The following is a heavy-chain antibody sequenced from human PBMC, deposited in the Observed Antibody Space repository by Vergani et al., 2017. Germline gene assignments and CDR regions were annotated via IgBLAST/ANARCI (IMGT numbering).Heavy chain of an antibody. CDR1: GFTFDDYA. V-gene: IGHV3-9*01. D-gene: IGHD5-18*01. CDR3: AKDEVDTAMGRIDY. CDR2: ISWNSGSI. Sequence: EVQLVESGGGLVQPGRSLRLSCAASGFTFDDYAMHWVRPAPGKGLEWVSGISWNSGSIGYADSVKGRFTISRDNAKNSLYLQMNSLRAEDTALYYCAKDEVDTAMGRIDYWGQGTLVTVSS. J-gene: IGHJ4*02.